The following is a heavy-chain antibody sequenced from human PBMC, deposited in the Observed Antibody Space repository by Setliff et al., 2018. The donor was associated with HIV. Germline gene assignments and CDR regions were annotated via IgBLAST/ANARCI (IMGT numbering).Heavy chain of an antibody. CDR1: GFTFSTYS. D-gene: IGHD3-3*01. CDR3: ARDVSWRVRTYIDY. J-gene: IGHJ4*02. V-gene: IGHV3-21*01. Sequence: GESLKISCEASGFTFSTYSMNWVRQAPGKGLEWVSSISSSSRSKYYADAVKGRFTISRDNAKNSLYLQMNSLTDEETAVYYCARDVSWRVRTYIDYWGQGALVTAPQ. CDR2: ISSSSRSK.